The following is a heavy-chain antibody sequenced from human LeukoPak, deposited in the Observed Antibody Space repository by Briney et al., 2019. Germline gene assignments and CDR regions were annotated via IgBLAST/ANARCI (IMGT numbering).Heavy chain of an antibody. CDR1: GYTFTSYG. D-gene: IGHD3-9*01. CDR3: ARDYDILTGYSMGYYYYGMDV. Sequence: GASVKVSCKASGYTFTSYGISWVRQAPGQGLEWMGWISAYNGNTNYAQKLQGRVTMTTDTSTSTAYMELRSLRSDDTAVYYCARDYDILTGYSMGYYYYGMDVWGQGTTVTVSS. CDR2: ISAYNGNT. V-gene: IGHV1-18*01. J-gene: IGHJ6*02.